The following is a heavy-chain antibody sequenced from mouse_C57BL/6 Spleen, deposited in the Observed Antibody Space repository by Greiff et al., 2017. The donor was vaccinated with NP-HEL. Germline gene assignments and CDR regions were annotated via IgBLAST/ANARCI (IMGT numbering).Heavy chain of an antibody. D-gene: IGHD2-4*01. CDR1: GYSFTGYY. J-gene: IGHJ2*01. CDR3: ARGYDYNYFDY. V-gene: IGHV1-42*01. CDR2: INPSTGGT. Sequence: VQLKESGPELVKPGASVKISCKASGYSFTGYYMNWVKQSPEKSLEWIGEINPSTGGTTYNQKFKAKATLTVDKSSSTAYMQLKSLTSEDSAVYYCARGYDYNYFDYWGQGTTLTVSS.